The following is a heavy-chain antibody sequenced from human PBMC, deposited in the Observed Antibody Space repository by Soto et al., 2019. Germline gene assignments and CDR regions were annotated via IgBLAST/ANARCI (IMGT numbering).Heavy chain of an antibody. V-gene: IGHV3-73*01. CDR2: IRSKANSYAT. CDR3: AKDAHGYYGMDV. J-gene: IGHJ6*02. Sequence: PGGSLRLSCAASGFTFSGSAMHWVRQASGKGLEWVGRIRSKANSYATAYAASVKGRFTISRDDSKNTAYLQMNSLRAEDTAVYYCAKDAHGYYGMDVWGQGTTVTVSS. CDR1: GFTFSGSA.